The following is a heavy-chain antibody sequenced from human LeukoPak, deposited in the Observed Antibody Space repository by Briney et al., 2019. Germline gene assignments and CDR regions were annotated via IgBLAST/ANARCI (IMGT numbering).Heavy chain of an antibody. J-gene: IGHJ4*02. V-gene: IGHV3-7*01. CDR3: ARDRQIAL. CDR2: IKQDGSEK. Sequence: GGSLRLSCAASGFTFSNYWLTWVRQAPGQGLEWVANIKQDGSEKHYVDSVKGRFTISRDNAKNSLYLQMNSLRAEDRAVYYCARDRQIALWGQGKLVTVSS. CDR1: GFTFSNYW.